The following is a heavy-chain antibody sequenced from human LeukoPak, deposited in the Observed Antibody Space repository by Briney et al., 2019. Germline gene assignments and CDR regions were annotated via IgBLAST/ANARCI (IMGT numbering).Heavy chain of an antibody. CDR1: GFTFNNYA. CDR3: AYDFDH. Sequence: AGGSLRLSCAASGFTFNNYAMSWVRQAPGKGLEWVSTISGSDDNTYYADSVKGRFTISRDISKNTLYLQMNSLRADDTAVYYCAYDFDHWGQGTLVTVSS. V-gene: IGHV3-23*01. CDR2: ISGSDDNT. J-gene: IGHJ4*02.